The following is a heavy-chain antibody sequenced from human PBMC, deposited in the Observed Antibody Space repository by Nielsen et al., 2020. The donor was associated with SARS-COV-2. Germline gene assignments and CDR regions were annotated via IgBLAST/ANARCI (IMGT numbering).Heavy chain of an antibody. D-gene: IGHD3-10*01. CDR3: ASPGEGVEY. CDR1: GGSFSGYY. Sequence: SETLSLTCAVYGGSFSGYYWSWIRQPPGKGLEWIGEINHSGSTNYNPSLKSRVTISVDTSKNQFSLKLSSVTAADTAVYYCASPGEGVEYWGQGTLVTVSS. J-gene: IGHJ4*02. V-gene: IGHV4-34*01. CDR2: INHSGST.